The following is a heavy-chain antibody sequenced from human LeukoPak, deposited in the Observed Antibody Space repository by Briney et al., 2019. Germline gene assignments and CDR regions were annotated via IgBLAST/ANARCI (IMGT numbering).Heavy chain of an antibody. J-gene: IGHJ5*02. V-gene: IGHV4-59*01. D-gene: IGHD2-15*01. CDR1: GDSISSDY. Sequence: SETLSLTCSVSGDSISSDYWNWIRQPPGKGLEWIGYVFYTGRTNCNPSFKSRVTMSVDPPKSQFSLKLTSVTAADTAVYFCARGVVVVADAPEWFDPWGQGTLVIVSP. CDR2: VFYTGRT. CDR3: ARGVVVVADAPEWFDP.